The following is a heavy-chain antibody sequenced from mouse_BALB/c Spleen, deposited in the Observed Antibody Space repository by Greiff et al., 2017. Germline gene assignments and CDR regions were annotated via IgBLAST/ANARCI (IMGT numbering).Heavy chain of an antibody. Sequence: EVQVVESGGGLVQPGGSRKLSCAASGFTFSSFGMHWVRQAPEKGLEWVAYISSGSSTIYYADTVKGRFTISRDNPKNTLFLQMTSLRSEDTAMYYCASSYYRYDSWFAYWGQGTLVTVSA. CDR1: GFTFSSFG. V-gene: IGHV5-17*02. J-gene: IGHJ3*01. CDR2: ISSGSSTI. D-gene: IGHD2-14*01. CDR3: ASSYYRYDSWFAY.